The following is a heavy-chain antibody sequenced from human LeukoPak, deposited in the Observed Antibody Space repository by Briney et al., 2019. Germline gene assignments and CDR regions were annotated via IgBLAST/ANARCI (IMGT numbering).Heavy chain of an antibody. V-gene: IGHV1-2*02. CDR3: ARDRIAAAGTNYYYYMDV. CDR1: GYTFTNYY. D-gene: IGHD6-13*01. Sequence: GASVKVSCKASGYTFTNYYMHWVRQAPGQGLEWMGVINPNSGGTNYAQKFQGRVTMTRDTSISTAYMELSRLRSDDTAVYYCARDRIAAAGTNYYYYMDVWGKGTTVTVSS. J-gene: IGHJ6*03. CDR2: INPNSGGT.